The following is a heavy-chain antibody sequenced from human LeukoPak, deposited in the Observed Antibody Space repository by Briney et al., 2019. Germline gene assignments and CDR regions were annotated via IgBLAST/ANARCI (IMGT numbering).Heavy chain of an antibody. Sequence: HTGGSLRLSCAASGFTFSSYGMHWVRQAPGKGLEWVAVISYDGSNKYYADSVKGRFTISRDNSKNTLYLQMNSLRAEDTAVYYCAKDETWLSAFDIWGQGTMVTVSS. CDR2: ISYDGSNK. J-gene: IGHJ3*02. CDR1: GFTFSSYG. D-gene: IGHD3-22*01. V-gene: IGHV3-30*18. CDR3: AKDETWLSAFDI.